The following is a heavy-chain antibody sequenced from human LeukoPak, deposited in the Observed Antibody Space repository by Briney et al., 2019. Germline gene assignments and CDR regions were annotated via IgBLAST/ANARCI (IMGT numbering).Heavy chain of an antibody. D-gene: IGHD1-1*01. CDR1: GYTFTSYY. CDR2: INPSGGST. J-gene: IGHJ5*02. Sequence: ASVKVSCKASGYTFTSYYMHWVRQAPGQGLEWMGIINPSGGSTSYAQKFQGRVTMPRDTSISTAYMELSRLRSDDTAVYYCARHPPLDPQPSWFDPWGQGTLVTVSS. V-gene: IGHV1-46*01. CDR3: ARHPPLDPQPSWFDP.